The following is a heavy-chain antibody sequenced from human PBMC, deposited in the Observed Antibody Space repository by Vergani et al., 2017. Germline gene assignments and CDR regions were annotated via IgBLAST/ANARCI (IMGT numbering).Heavy chain of an antibody. CDR1: GYSFTSYW. D-gene: IGHD3-22*01. CDR3: AVDYDSSGYYFGENFDY. J-gene: IGHJ4*02. CDR2: IYPGDSDT. Sequence: VQLVQSGAEVKKPGESLKISCKGSGYSFTSYWIGWVRQMPGKGLEWMGIIYPGDSDTRYSPSFQGQVTISADKSISTAYLQWSSLKASDTAMYYCAVDYDSSGYYFGENFDYWGQGTLVTVSS. V-gene: IGHV5-51*03.